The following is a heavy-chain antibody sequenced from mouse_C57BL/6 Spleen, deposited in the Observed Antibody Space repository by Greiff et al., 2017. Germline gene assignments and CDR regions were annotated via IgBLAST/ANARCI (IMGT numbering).Heavy chain of an antibody. CDR1: GFNIKDYY. Sequence: EVKVVESGAELVKPGASVKLSCTASGFNIKDYYMHWVKQRPEQGLEWVGRIDPEDGETKYAPKFPGKATITTDTTSNTAYLQLSNLTSEDTAVYYCARNYCGSNWDNYAMDYWGQGTSVTVSS. J-gene: IGHJ4*01. D-gene: IGHD1-1*01. CDR2: IDPEDGET. CDR3: ARNYCGSNWDNYAMDY. V-gene: IGHV14-2*01.